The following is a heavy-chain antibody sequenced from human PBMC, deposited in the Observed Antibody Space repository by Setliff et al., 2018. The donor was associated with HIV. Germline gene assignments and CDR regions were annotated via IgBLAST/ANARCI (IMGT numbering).Heavy chain of an antibody. V-gene: IGHV4-59*11. CDR3: ARDGPLEGSYRYYYYYMDV. CDR1: GGSISSHY. CDR2: IYYSGST. D-gene: IGHD3-10*01. J-gene: IGHJ6*03. Sequence: SETLSLTCTVSGGSISSHYWRWIRQPPGKGLEWIGYIYYSGSTNYNPSLKSRVTISVDTSKNQFSLKLSSVTAADTAVYYCARDGPLEGSYRYYYYYMDVGGKGTTVTVSS.